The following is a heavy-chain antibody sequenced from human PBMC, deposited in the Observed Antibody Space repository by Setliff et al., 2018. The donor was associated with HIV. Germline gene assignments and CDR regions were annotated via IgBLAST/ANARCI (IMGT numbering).Heavy chain of an antibody. D-gene: IGHD2-8*02. J-gene: IGHJ4*02. CDR3: AREAAHCTGDTCQFTFDS. Sequence: PSETLSLTCSVSGGSISSGSYYWSWIRQPAGKALEWIGRIYTSGSTNYNPSLESRVSISLDTSKNQFSLKLTSVTAADTAVYCCAREAAHCTGDTCQFTFDSWGQGTLVTVSS. V-gene: IGHV4-61*02. CDR2: IYTSGST. CDR1: GGSISSGSYY.